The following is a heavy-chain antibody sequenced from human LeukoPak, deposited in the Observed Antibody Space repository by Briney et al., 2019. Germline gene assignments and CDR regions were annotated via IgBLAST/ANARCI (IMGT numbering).Heavy chain of an antibody. Sequence: GGSLRLSCVASGFTFDDYGMSWVRQAPGKGLEWVSGINWNGGSTGYADSVKGRFTISRDNAKNSLYLQMNSLRAEDTALYYCARGGHSGYDFESNDYWGQGTLVTVSS. V-gene: IGHV3-20*04. J-gene: IGHJ4*02. CDR1: GFTFDDYG. CDR3: ARGGHSGYDFESNDY. CDR2: INWNGGST. D-gene: IGHD5-12*01.